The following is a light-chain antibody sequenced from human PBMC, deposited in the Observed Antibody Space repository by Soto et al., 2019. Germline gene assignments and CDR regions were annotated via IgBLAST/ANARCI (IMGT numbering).Light chain of an antibody. CDR3: SLYGGSSTL. CDR1: SIDIGSYNY. CDR2: DVS. J-gene: IGLJ3*02. V-gene: IGLV2-14*03. Sequence: QSALAQPASLSGSPGQSITISCTGTSIDIGSYNYVSWYQQHPGKAPKLMIFDVSYRPSGISDRFSGSKSGNTASLTISGLQPEDEADYYCSLYGGSSTLFGGGTKVTVL.